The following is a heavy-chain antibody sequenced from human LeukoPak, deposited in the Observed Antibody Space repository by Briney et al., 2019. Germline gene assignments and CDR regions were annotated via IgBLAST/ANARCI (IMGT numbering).Heavy chain of an antibody. D-gene: IGHD3-10*01. Sequence: SETLSLTCTVSGGSISSSHYYWGWIRQPPGKGLEWIGNIYYSGSTYYNPSLKSRVTISVDTSKNQFSLKLSSVTAADTAVYYCASLYGSGSYYPSDYWGQETLVTVSS. CDR1: GGSISSSHYY. V-gene: IGHV4-39*07. CDR3: ASLYGSGSYYPSDY. J-gene: IGHJ4*02. CDR2: IYYSGST.